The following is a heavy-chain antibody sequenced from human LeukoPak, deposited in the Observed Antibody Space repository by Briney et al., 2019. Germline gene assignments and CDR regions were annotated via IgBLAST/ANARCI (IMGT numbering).Heavy chain of an antibody. CDR1: GFTFSSYA. V-gene: IGHV3-30-3*01. Sequence: PGRSLRLSCAASGFTFSSYAMHWVRQAPGKGLEWVAVISYDGSNKYYADSVKGRFTISRDNAKNSLYLQMNSLRAEDTAVYYCARSDYVPGHFDYWGQGTLVTVSS. J-gene: IGHJ4*02. CDR2: ISYDGSNK. CDR3: ARSDYVPGHFDY. D-gene: IGHD3-10*02.